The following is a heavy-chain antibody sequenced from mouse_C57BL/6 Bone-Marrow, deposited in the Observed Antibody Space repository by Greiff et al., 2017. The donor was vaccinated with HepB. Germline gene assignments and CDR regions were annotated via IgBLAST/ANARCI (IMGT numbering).Heavy chain of an antibody. CDR3: ARYGTYDAMDY. Sequence: EVKLMESGGGLVQPGGSLKLSCAASGFTFSDYGMAWVRQAPRKGLEWVAFISNFAYTIYYADTVTGRFTISRANAKNTLYLEMSSLRYEDTAMYYSARYGTYDAMDYWGQGTSVTVSS. D-gene: IGHD2-1*01. CDR1: GFTFSDYG. J-gene: IGHJ4*01. CDR2: ISNFAYTI. V-gene: IGHV5-15*01.